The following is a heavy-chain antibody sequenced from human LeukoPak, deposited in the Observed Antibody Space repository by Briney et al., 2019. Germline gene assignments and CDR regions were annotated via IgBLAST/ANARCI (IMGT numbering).Heavy chain of an antibody. CDR2: INPNSGGT. Sequence: ASVKVSCKASGYSFTGHYMHWVRQAPGQGPEWMGWINPNSGGTNYALKFQGRVTMTSDTSISTAYMELRRLRSDDTPVYYCVRDSSSWYRYYRGVYWGQGTLVTVSS. CDR3: VRDSSSWYRYYRGVY. J-gene: IGHJ4*02. D-gene: IGHD6-13*01. CDR1: GYSFTGHY. V-gene: IGHV1-2*02.